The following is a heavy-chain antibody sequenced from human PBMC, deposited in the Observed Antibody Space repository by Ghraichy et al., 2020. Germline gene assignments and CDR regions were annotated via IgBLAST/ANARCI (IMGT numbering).Heavy chain of an antibody. CDR2: MYYSGST. CDR1: GGSISTSY. J-gene: IGHJ2*01. V-gene: IGHV4-59*08. CDR3: ARRSGYTYWYFDL. Sequence: SETLSLTCTVSGGSISTSYWSWIRQPPGRGLEWIGYMYYSGSTNYNPSLKSRVTISVDTSKNQFSLKLSSVTAADTAVYYCARRSGYTYWYFDLWGRGTLVTVSS. D-gene: IGHD3-9*01.